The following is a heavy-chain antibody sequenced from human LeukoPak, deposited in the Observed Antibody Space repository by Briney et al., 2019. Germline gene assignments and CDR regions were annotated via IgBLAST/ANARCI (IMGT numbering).Heavy chain of an antibody. CDR1: GYTFTSYG. Sequence: ASVKVSCKASGYTFTSYGISWVRQAPGQGLEWMGWISAYHGNTNYAQKLQGRVTMTTDTSTSTAYMELRSLRSDDTAVYYCARLSGDIVGDYYMDVWGKGTTVTVSS. J-gene: IGHJ6*03. CDR2: ISAYHGNT. CDR3: ARLSGDIVGDYYMDV. D-gene: IGHD2-15*01. V-gene: IGHV1-18*01.